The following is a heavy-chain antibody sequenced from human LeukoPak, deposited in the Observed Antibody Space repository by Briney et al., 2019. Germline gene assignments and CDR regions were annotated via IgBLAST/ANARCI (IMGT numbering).Heavy chain of an antibody. D-gene: IGHD3-3*01. J-gene: IGHJ4*02. CDR1: GGSISSYY. CDR3: ARNDFWSGYYDFDY. V-gene: IGHV4-59*01. CDR2: IYYGGST. Sequence: SETLSLTCTVSGGSISSYYWSWIRQPPGKGLEWIGYIYYGGSTNYNPSLKSRVTISVDTSKNQFSLKLSSVTAADTAVYYCARNDFWSGYYDFDYWGQGTLVTVSS.